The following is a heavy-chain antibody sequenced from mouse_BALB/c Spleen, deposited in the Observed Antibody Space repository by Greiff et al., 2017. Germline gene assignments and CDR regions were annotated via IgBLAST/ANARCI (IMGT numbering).Heavy chain of an antibody. J-gene: IGHJ1*01. CDR1: GYTFTSYT. CDR2: INPSSGYT. Sequence: QVQLQQSAAELARPGASVKMSCKASGYTFTSYTMHWVKQRPGQGLEWIGYINPSSGYTEYNQKFKDKTTLTADKSSSTAYMQLSSLTSEDSAVYYCARELKDGYFDVWGAGTTVTVSS. V-gene: IGHV1-4*02. D-gene: IGHD1-3*01. CDR3: ARELKDGYFDV.